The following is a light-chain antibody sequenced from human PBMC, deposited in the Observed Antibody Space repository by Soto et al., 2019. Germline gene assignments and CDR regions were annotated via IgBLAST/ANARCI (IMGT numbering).Light chain of an antibody. CDR1: SGSVSTSYY. J-gene: IGLJ2*01. CDR3: VPYMGSGIWG. CDR2: STN. V-gene: IGLV8-61*01. Sequence: QAVVTQEPSVSVSPGGTVTLTCGLSSGSVSTSYYPSWYQQTPGQAPRTLIYSTNTRSSGVPDRFSGSILGNKAALTITGAQADDEAYYYCVPYMGSGIWGFGGGTKLTVL.